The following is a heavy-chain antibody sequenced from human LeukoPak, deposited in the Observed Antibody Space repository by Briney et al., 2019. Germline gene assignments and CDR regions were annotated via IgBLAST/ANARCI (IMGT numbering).Heavy chain of an antibody. CDR2: IKEDGNQK. D-gene: IGHD2-15*01. V-gene: IGHV3-7*03. Sequence: GGSLRPSCAASGFTFSSYCTSWVRQAPGKGLEWVAIIKEDGNQKNYVDSVKGRFTISRDNAKNSLYLQMNSLRTEDTAVYYCVRVLVGYCSGGAWDGTCFDYWGQGTLVSVSS. J-gene: IGHJ4*01. CDR3: VRVLVGYCSGGAWDGTCFDY. CDR1: GFTFSSYC.